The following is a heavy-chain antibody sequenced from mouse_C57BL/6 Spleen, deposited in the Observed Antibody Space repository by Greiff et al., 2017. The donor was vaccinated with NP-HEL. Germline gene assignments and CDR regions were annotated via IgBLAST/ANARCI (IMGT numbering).Heavy chain of an antibody. CDR3: AREGYDGYRYWYFDV. CDR2: INPYNGDT. D-gene: IGHD2-3*01. J-gene: IGHJ1*03. Sequence: VQLQQSGPELVKPGDSVKISCKASGYSFTGYFMNWVMQSHGKSLEWIGRINPYNGDTFYNQKFKGKATLTVDKSSSTAHMGLRSLTSEDSAVYYCAREGYDGYRYWYFDVWGTGTTVTVSS. CDR1: GYSFTGYF. V-gene: IGHV1-20*01.